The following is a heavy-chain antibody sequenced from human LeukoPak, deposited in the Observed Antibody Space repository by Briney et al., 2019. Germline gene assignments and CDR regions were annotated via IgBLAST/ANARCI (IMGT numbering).Heavy chain of an antibody. V-gene: IGHV3-48*03. Sequence: GGSLRLSCAGFGFTFSSYEMNWVRQAPGKGREWVSYISSSGSTIYYADSVKGRFTISRDNAKNSLYLQMNSLRAEDTAVYYCAREYASGSYFYWGQGTLVTVSS. CDR1: GFTFSSYE. CDR2: ISSSGSTI. D-gene: IGHD3-10*01. CDR3: AREYASGSYFY. J-gene: IGHJ4*02.